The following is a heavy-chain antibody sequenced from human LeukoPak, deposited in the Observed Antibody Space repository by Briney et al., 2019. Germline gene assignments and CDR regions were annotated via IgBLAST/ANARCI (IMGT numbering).Heavy chain of an antibody. CDR1: GYTFTSYA. CDR2: INTNTGNP. V-gene: IGHV7-4-1*02. J-gene: IGHJ6*03. Sequence: GASVKVSCKASGYTFTSYAMNWVRQAHGQGLECMGWINTNTGNPTYAQGFTGRFVFSLDTSVSTAYLQISSLKAEDTAVYYCARDVGGSGTSYYYYMDVWGKGTTVTVSS. D-gene: IGHD3-10*01. CDR3: ARDVGGSGTSYYYYMDV.